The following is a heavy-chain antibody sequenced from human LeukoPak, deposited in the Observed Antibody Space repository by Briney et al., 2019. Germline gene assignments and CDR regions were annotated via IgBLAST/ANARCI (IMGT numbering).Heavy chain of an antibody. CDR2: IYTGGDT. J-gene: IGHJ4*02. Sequence: GSLRLSCAASGFSVSNKYMSWVRQAPGKGLEWVAVIYTGGDTYYADSVRGRFTISRDNAKNSLYLQMNSLRAEDTAVYYCARDHRYDGQTPEIDYWGQGTLVTVSS. CDR1: GFSVSNKY. CDR3: ARDHRYDGQTPEIDY. D-gene: IGHD3-22*01. V-gene: IGHV3-53*01.